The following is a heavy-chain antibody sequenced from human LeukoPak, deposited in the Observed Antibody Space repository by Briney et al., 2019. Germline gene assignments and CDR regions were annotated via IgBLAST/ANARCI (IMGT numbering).Heavy chain of an antibody. CDR3: ARGVAWENSVPFDY. CDR2: IIPIFGIA. J-gene: IGHJ4*02. Sequence: GASVKVSFKASGGTFNSYAISWVRQAPGQGLEWMGRIIPIFGIANYAQKFQGRVTITADKSTSTAYMELSSLRSEDTAVYYCARGVAWENSVPFDYWGQGTLVTVSS. CDR1: GGTFNSYA. V-gene: IGHV1-69*04. D-gene: IGHD5/OR15-5a*01.